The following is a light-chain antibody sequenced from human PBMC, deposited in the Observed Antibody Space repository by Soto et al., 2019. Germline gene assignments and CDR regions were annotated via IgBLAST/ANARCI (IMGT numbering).Light chain of an antibody. V-gene: IGKV2-28*01. J-gene: IGKJ1*01. CDR1: QSLLHSNGYNY. CDR2: LGS. CDR3: QQYNNWPRT. Sequence: DIVMTQSPLSLPVTPGEPASISCRSSQSLLHSNGYNYLDWYLQKPGQSPQLLIYLGSNRASGVPDRFSGSGSGTDFTLKISRVEAEDVGVYYCQQYNNWPRTFGQGTK.